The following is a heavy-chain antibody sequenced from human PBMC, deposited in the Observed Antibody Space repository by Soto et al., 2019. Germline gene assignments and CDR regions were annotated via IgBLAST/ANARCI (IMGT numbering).Heavy chain of an antibody. D-gene: IGHD3-3*02. CDR1: GFSFGDSA. J-gene: IGHJ6*01. V-gene: IGHV1-58*01. Sequence: ELVQSGPEAREPGTSVKVSCRASGFSFGDSAVQWVRQGRGQRLEWIGWIVVVNGNTNYAQNFEGRVTLTRDASTSTSHMELTSLSSEDTAVYFCAVTDLPFRPLTEPTENGMDVW. CDR3: AVTDLPFRPLTEPTENGMDV. CDR2: IVVVNGNT.